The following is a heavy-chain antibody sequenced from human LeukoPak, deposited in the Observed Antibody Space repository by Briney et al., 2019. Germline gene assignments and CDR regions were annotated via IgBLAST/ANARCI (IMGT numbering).Heavy chain of an antibody. CDR2: IYHSGST. CDR1: GYSISSGYY. CDR3: ARHGGAYYDILTGRFDY. J-gene: IGHJ4*02. Sequence: SETPSLTCAVSGYSISSGYYWGWIRQPPGKGLEWIGSIYHSGSTYYNPSLKSRVTISVDTSKNQFSLKLSSVTAADTAVYYCARHGGAYYDILTGRFDYWGQGTLVTVSS. V-gene: IGHV4-38-2*01. D-gene: IGHD3-9*01.